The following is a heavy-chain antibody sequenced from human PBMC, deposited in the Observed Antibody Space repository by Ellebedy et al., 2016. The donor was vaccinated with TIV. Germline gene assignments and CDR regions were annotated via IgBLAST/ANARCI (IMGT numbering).Heavy chain of an antibody. Sequence: AASVKVSCKASGYTFTSYDINWVRQATGQGLEWMGWLNPNSGNKGYAQKFQGRVTITRNTSISTAYMELSSLRSEDTAVYYCARGAETYYYGSGSYDRFDPWGQGTLVTVSS. CDR3: ARGAETYYYGSGSYDRFDP. V-gene: IGHV1-8*03. D-gene: IGHD3-10*01. CDR2: LNPNSGNK. J-gene: IGHJ5*02. CDR1: GYTFTSYD.